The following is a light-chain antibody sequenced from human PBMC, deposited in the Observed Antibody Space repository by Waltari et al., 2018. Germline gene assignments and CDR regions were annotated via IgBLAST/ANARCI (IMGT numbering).Light chain of an antibody. CDR3: QKYDRLPAT. CDR1: QSVSRF. V-gene: IGKV3-20*01. Sequence: EIVLTQSPGTLSLSPGERDTLSCRASQSVSRFLAWYQQKPGQAPRLLIYVASTRATGIPDRFSGSGSGTDFSLTISRLEPEDFAVYYCQKYDRLPATFGQGTKVEIK. J-gene: IGKJ1*01. CDR2: VAS.